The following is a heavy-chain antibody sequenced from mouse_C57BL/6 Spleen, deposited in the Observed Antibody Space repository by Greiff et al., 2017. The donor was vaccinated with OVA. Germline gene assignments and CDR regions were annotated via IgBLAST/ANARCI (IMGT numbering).Heavy chain of an antibody. CDR2: INPNNGGT. CDR3: ARNNYSKGAWFAY. J-gene: IGHJ3*01. Sequence: VQLKQSGPELVKPGASVKIPCKASGYTFTDYNMDWVKQSHGKSLEWIGDINPNNGGTIYNQKFKGKATLTVDKSSSTAYMGLRSLTSEDAAVYYCARNNYSKGAWFAYWGQGTLVTVSA. V-gene: IGHV1-18*01. CDR1: GYTFTDYN. D-gene: IGHD2-5*01.